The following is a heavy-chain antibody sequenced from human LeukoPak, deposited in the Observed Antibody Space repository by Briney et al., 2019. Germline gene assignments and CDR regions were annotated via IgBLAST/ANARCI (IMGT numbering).Heavy chain of an antibody. CDR1: GFTFSSYG. V-gene: IGHV3-23*01. J-gene: IGHJ4*02. D-gene: IGHD3-16*02. CDR2: ISGSGGTT. Sequence: PGGSLRLSCAASGFTFSSYGMSWVRQAPGKGLEWVSTISGSGGTTDYADSVKGRFTISRDNSKNTLYLQINSLRAEDTAVYYCAKKGLGLSHYFDYWGQGTLVTVSS. CDR3: AKKGLGLSHYFDY.